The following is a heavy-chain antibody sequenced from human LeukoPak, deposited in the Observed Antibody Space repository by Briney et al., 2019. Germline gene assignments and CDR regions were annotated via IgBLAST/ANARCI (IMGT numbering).Heavy chain of an antibody. Sequence: GGSLRLSCAASGFTFSSYGVHWVRQAPGKGLEWVAVISYDGSNKYYADSVKGRFTISRDNSKNTLYLQMNSLRAEDTAVYYCAKRYYDSSGFDYWGQGTLVTASS. J-gene: IGHJ4*02. D-gene: IGHD3-22*01. CDR3: AKRYYDSSGFDY. CDR1: GFTFSSYG. CDR2: ISYDGSNK. V-gene: IGHV3-30*18.